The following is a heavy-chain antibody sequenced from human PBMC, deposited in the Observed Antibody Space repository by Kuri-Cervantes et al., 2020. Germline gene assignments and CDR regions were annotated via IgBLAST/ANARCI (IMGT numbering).Heavy chain of an antibody. D-gene: IGHD6-6*01. CDR1: GGSFSGNY. V-gene: IGHV4-34*01. CDR2: ISHGGST. Sequence: SETLSLTCAVYGGSFSGNYWSWIRQPPGKGLEWIGEISHGGSTSYNPSLKSRVTISTDTSKNQFSLQLSSVTAADTAVYYCARGPGAPSGIAARLKYFNYWGQGTLVTVSS. CDR3: ARGPGAPSGIAARLKYFNY. J-gene: IGHJ4*02.